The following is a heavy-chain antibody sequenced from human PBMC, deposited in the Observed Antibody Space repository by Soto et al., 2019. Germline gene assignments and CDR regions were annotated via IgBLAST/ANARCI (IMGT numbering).Heavy chain of an antibody. J-gene: IGHJ4*02. CDR3: ARDSYYYDSSGPGFCFDY. D-gene: IGHD3-22*01. CDR2: ISSSSSYI. Sequence: EVQLVESGGGLVKPGGSLRLSCAASGFTFSSYSMNWVRQAPGKGLEWVSSISSSSSYIYYADSVKGRFTISRDNAKNSLYLQMNSLRAEDTAVYYCARDSYYYDSSGPGFCFDYWGQVTLVTVSS. CDR1: GFTFSSYS. V-gene: IGHV3-21*01.